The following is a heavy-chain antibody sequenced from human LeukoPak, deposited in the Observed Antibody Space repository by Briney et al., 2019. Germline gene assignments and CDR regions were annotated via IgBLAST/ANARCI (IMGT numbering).Heavy chain of an antibody. CDR3: ARDTRYTSSQQNWFDP. Sequence: SETLSLTCTVSGGSISSSSYYWGWIRQPPGKGLEWIGSIYYSGSTYYNPSLKSRVTISVDTSKNQFSLKLSSVTAADTAVYYCARDTRYTSSQQNWFDPWGQGILVTVSS. D-gene: IGHD6-13*01. CDR1: GGSISSSSYY. J-gene: IGHJ5*02. V-gene: IGHV4-39*02. CDR2: IYYSGST.